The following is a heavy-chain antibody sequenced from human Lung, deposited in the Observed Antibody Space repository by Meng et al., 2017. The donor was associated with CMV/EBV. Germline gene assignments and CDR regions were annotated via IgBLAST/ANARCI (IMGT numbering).Heavy chain of an antibody. CDR2: IYSGGST. J-gene: IGHJ6*02. CDR1: GFTVSSNY. Sequence: GESXKISXAASGFTVSSNYMSWVRQAPGKGLEWVSVIYSGGSTYYADSVKGRFTISRDNSKNTLYLQMNSLRAEDTAVYYCARAMVATYYGMDVWGQGTTVTVSS. CDR3: ARAMVATYYGMDV. D-gene: IGHD5-12*01. V-gene: IGHV3-53*01.